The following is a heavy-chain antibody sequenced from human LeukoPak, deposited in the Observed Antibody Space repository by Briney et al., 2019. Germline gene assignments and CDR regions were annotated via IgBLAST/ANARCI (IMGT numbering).Heavy chain of an antibody. V-gene: IGHV3-30*02. CDR3: AKDGVSSGELGGYYYYYMDV. CDR1: GFTFSSYG. J-gene: IGHJ6*03. Sequence: GGSLRLSCAASGFTFSSYGMHWVRQAPGKGLEWVAFIRYDGSNKYYADSVKGRFTISRDNSKNTLYLQMNSLRAEDTAVYYCAKDGVSSGELGGYYYYYMDVWGKGTTVTISS. D-gene: IGHD3-10*01. CDR2: IRYDGSNK.